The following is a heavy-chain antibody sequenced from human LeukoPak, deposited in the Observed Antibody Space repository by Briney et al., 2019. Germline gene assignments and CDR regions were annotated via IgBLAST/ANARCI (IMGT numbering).Heavy chain of an antibody. J-gene: IGHJ4*02. V-gene: IGHV4-39*01. D-gene: IGHD3-22*01. CDR3: ATAPTYDSNGYPLDY. CDR2: IFYGGKT. Sequence: KPSETLSLTCNVSGASISNSNYYWGWIRQPPGKGLEWIGSIFYGGKTYYKPSLKSRVTISLDTSKNQFSLKLNSVTAADTAVYYCATAPTYDSNGYPLDYWGQGTLVTVSS. CDR1: GASISNSNYY.